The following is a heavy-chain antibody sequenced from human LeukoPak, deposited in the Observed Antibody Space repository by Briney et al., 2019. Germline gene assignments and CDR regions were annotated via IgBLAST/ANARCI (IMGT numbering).Heavy chain of an antibody. CDR3: ARDPNGDYIGAFDFQR. J-gene: IGHJ1*01. V-gene: IGHV3-23*01. CDR1: GFTFSNYA. CDR2: IRGSGTST. Sequence: GGSLRLSCVGSGFTFSNYAMMWVRQTQGRRLEWVSAIRGSGTSTFYADSVKGRFTIFRDNFKNTVYLQMNNLRADDSAVYYCARDPNGDYIGAFDFQRWGLGTQVTVSS. D-gene: IGHD4-17*01.